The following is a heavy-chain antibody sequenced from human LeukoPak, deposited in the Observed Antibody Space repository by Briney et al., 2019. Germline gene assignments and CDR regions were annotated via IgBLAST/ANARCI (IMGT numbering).Heavy chain of an antibody. CDR2: IYYSGRT. V-gene: IGHV4-31*03. CDR3: EREYCNSISCPVWFDP. J-gene: IGHJ5*02. CDR1: GGSISSGGYY. D-gene: IGHD2/OR15-2a*01. Sequence: SQTLSLTCTVSGGSISSGGYYWSWIRQHPGKGPEWIGYIYYSGRTYYNPSLKSRVTISVDTSKNQFSLKLSSVTAADTAIYYCEREYCNSISCPVWFDPWGQGTLVTVSS.